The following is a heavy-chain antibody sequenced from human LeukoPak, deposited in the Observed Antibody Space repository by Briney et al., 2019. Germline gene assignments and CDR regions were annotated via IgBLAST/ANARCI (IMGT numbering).Heavy chain of an antibody. D-gene: IGHD3-22*01. CDR2: ISSSSYT. V-gene: IGHV3-11*06. Sequence: GGSLKLSCAASGFIFSDYCMTWIRQAPGKGLEWISYISSSSYTDYADSVKGRFTISRDNAKNSLYLQMDSLRAEDTAVYYCARDGRGYYDSSGYPDYWGQGTLVTVSS. CDR3: ARDGRGYYDSSGYPDY. J-gene: IGHJ4*02. CDR1: GFIFSDYC.